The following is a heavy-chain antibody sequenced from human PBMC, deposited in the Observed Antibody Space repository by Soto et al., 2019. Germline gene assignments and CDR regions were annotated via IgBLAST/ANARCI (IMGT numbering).Heavy chain of an antibody. CDR3: AKDRAAIYYYYGMDV. Sequence: GGSLRLSCVGSGFNFRIYTMNWVRQAPGKGLEWVAVISYDGSNKYYADSVKGRFTISRDNSKNTLYLQMNSLRAEDTAVYYCAKDRAAIYYYYGMDVWGQGTTVTVSS. V-gene: IGHV3-30*18. J-gene: IGHJ6*02. CDR2: ISYDGSNK. CDR1: GFNFRIYT.